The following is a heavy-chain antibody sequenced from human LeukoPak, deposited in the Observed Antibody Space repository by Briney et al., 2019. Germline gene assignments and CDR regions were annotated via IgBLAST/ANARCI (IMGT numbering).Heavy chain of an antibody. CDR1: GFTFSSYA. D-gene: IGHD1-7*01. CDR3: AKVKGRGYNWNYYFDY. J-gene: IGHJ4*02. V-gene: IGHV3-23*01. CDR2: ISGSGGST. Sequence: GGSLRLPCAASGFTFSSYAMSWVRQAPGKGLEWVSAISGSGGSTYYADSVKGRFTISRDNSKNTLYLQMNSLRAEDTAVYYCAKVKGRGYNWNYYFDYWGQGTLVTVSS.